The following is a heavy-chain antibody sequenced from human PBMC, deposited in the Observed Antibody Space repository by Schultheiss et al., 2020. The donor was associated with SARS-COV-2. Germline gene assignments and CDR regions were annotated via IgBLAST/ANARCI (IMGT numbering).Heavy chain of an antibody. D-gene: IGHD6-6*01. Sequence: SETLSLTCGVNGGSFSGYYWGWIRQTPGKGLEWIGYIYYSGNTKYNPSLKSRLSISVHTSKNQFSLKVSSVTAADTAVYYCARGGAARQPPPVWGQGTLVTVSS. CDR3: ARGGAARQPPPV. CDR1: GGSFSGYY. J-gene: IGHJ4*02. CDR2: IYYSGNT. V-gene: IGHV4-34*01.